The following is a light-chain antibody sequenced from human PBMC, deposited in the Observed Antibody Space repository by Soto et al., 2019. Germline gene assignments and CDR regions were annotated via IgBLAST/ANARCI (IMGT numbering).Light chain of an antibody. CDR3: QQDETFSGT. CDR1: QSVSGW. J-gene: IGKJ1*01. Sequence: DIQMTQSPATLSASPGDTVTVTCRASQSVSGWLAWYQQKPGEAPKLLIYDASALPRGVPSRFSGSGSGTKFTLTIASLQADDFATYCCQQDETFSGTFGPGTKVDIK. CDR2: DAS. V-gene: IGKV1-5*01.